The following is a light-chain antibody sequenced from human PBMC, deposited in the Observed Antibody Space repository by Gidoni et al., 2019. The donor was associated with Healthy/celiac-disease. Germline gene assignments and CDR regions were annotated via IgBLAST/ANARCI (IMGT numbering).Light chain of an antibody. CDR2: DVS. V-gene: IGLV2-14*03. CDR1: SSDVGSYNY. J-gene: IGLJ1*01. Sequence: QSALTQPASVSGSPGPSITISCTGTSSDVGSYNYVSWYQQHPGKAPKLMIYDVSNRPSGVSNRFSGSKSGNTASLTISGLQAEDEADYYCSSYTSSSTLDVFGTGTKVTVL. CDR3: SSYTSSSTLDV.